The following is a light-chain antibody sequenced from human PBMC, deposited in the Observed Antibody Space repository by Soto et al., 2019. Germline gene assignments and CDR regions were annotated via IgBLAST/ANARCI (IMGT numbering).Light chain of an antibody. Sequence: QSALTQPASVSGSPGQSITISCTGTSSDVGAYNYVSWYQQHPGKAPKLMIYEVSNRPSGVSNRFSGSKSGNTASLTISGLQPQDQSDYYCLSYTRNSTLVFGGGTKLTVL. J-gene: IGLJ2*01. CDR3: LSYTRNSTLV. CDR1: SSDVGAYNY. V-gene: IGLV2-14*01. CDR2: EVS.